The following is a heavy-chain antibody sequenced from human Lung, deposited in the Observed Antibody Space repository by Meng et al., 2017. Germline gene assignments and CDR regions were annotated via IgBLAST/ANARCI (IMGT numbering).Heavy chain of an antibody. CDR2: ITPNSGGA. J-gene: IGHJ4*02. Sequence: QVQLVQVGAELWKPGASLQFSGETSGYIFTDFQIHWVQTAPGQGLEWMGRITPNSGGANYAQKFQGRVTMTRDTSIRTAYMDLSRLTSDDTAIYYCARDRDGYASFDHWGQGTLVTVSS. CDR3: ARDRDGYASFDH. V-gene: IGHV1-2*06. CDR1: GYIFTDFQ. D-gene: IGHD5-24*01.